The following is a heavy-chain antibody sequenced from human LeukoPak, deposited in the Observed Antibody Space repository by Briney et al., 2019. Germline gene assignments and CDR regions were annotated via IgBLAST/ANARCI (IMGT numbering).Heavy chain of an antibody. Sequence: SETLSLTCTVSGGSISSYYWSWIRQPPGKGLEWIGYIYHSGSTKYNPSLKSRVTISVDTSKNQFSLKLSSVTAADTAVYYCASLRRYYDILTGYWRRYYFDYWGQGTLVTVSS. CDR2: IYHSGST. J-gene: IGHJ4*02. CDR3: ASLRRYYDILTGYWRRYYFDY. D-gene: IGHD3-9*01. CDR1: GGSISSYY. V-gene: IGHV4-59*12.